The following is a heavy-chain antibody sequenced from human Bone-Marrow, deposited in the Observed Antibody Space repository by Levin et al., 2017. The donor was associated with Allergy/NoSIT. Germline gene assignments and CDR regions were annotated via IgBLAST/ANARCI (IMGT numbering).Heavy chain of an antibody. CDR3: ARDETTPVFDI. J-gene: IGHJ3*02. V-gene: IGHV3-7*04. Sequence: PGGSLRLSCAASGFTFSNYWMSWVRQAPGKGLEWVANIKEDGSEKYYVDSVKGRFTISRDNAKNSLYLQMSSLRAEDTAVYYCARDETTPVFDIWGQGTMVTVSA. CDR1: GFTFSNYW. CDR2: IKEDGSEK. D-gene: IGHD1-1*01.